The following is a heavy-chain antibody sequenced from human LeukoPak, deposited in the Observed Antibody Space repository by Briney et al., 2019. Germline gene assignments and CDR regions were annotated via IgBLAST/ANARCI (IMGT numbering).Heavy chain of an antibody. J-gene: IGHJ6*03. CDR3: AKQGEIRQDYYMGV. V-gene: IGHV1-69*06. CDR1: GGSISSYG. CDR2: IIPVFGTA. D-gene: IGHD1/OR15-1a*01. Sequence: SVKVSCKASGGSISSYGISWVRQAPGQGLEWMGRIIPVFGTANYAQKFQDRVTITADTVSNTAYMELTSLTSEDTAVYFCAKQGEIRQDYYMGVWGNGTAVTVSS.